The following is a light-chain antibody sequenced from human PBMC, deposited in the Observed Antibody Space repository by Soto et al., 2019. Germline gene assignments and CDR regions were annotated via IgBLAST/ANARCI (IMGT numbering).Light chain of an antibody. J-gene: IGLJ3*02. CDR3: SSYTSSTTRV. CDR2: EVR. Sequence: QSALTQPASVSGSPGQSITISCAGTMRDVGAYNLVSWYQQHPGRAPQLIIFEVRYRPSGISFRFSGSKSGNTASLTISGLQAEDEADYYCSSYTSSTTRVFGGGTKLTVL. V-gene: IGLV2-14*01. CDR1: MRDVGAYNL.